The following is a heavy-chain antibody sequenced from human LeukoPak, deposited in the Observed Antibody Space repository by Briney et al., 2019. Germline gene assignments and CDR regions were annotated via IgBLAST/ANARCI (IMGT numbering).Heavy chain of an antibody. J-gene: IGHJ6*03. V-gene: IGHV3-21*01. CDR2: ITSSRGDI. CDR3: TRVNGDSVDADYYYYMDV. D-gene: IGHD2-21*02. Sequence: GGSLRLSCAASGFDFSGYTMSWVRQAPGRGLEWLSAITSSRGDIYYADSAKGRFTISRDNAKNSLYLQINSLRAEDTAVYYCTRVNGDSVDADYYYYMDVWGKGTTVTVSS. CDR1: GFDFSGYT.